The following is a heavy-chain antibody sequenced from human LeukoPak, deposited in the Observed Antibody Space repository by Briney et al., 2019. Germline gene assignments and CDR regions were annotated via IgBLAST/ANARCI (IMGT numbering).Heavy chain of an antibody. Sequence: NPSETLSLTWTVSGGSISSGSYYWSWIRQPAGKGLEWIGRLYTSGSTNYSPSLKSRVTISVDASKNQFSLRLTSVTAADTAVYYCARSPGPDLNYYDTSGSYYFDYWGQGTLVTVSS. CDR1: GGSISSGSYY. D-gene: IGHD3-22*01. CDR2: LYTSGST. CDR3: ARSPGPDLNYYDTSGSYYFDY. J-gene: IGHJ4*02. V-gene: IGHV4-61*02.